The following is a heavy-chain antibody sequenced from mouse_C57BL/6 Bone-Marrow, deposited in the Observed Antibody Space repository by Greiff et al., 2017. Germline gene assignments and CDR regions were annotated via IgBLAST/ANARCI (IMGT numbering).Heavy chain of an antibody. V-gene: IGHV1-15*01. CDR3: TRCGGPGFAY. CDR2: IDPETGGT. Sequence: QVQLKQSGAELVRPGASVTLSCKASGYTFTDYEMHWVKQTPVHGLEWIGAIDPETGGTAYNQKFKGKAILTADKSSSTAYMALRSLTSEDSAVYYCTRCGGPGFAYWGQGTLVTVSA. D-gene: IGHD1-1*02. J-gene: IGHJ3*01. CDR1: GYTFTDYE.